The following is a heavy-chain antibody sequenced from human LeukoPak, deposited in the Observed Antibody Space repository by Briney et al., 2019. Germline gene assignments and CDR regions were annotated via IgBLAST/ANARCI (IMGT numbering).Heavy chain of an antibody. CDR2: ISWNSGSI. CDR3: AKPPTPYSSSWYYFDY. CDR1: GFTFDDYA. Sequence: GRSLRLSCAASGFTFDDYAMHWVRQAPGKGLEWVSGISWNSGSIGYADSVKGRFTISRDNAKNSLYLQMNSLRAEDTALYYCAKPPTPYSSSWYYFDYWGQGTLVTVSS. V-gene: IGHV3-9*01. D-gene: IGHD6-13*01. J-gene: IGHJ4*02.